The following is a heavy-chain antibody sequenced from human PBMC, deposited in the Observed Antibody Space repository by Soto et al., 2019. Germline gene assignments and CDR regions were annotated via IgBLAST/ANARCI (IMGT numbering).Heavy chain of an antibody. J-gene: IGHJ6*04. CDR2: MNPNSGNT. D-gene: IGHD3-10*01. Sequence: ASVKVSCKASGYTFTSYDINWVRQASGQGLEWMGWMNPNSGNTGYAQKFQGRVTMTRDTSISTAYMELSSLRSEDTAVYYCASAPMAAPSYCMDVWGKGTTVTVFS. CDR1: GYTFTSYD. V-gene: IGHV1-8*01. CDR3: ASAPMAAPSYCMDV.